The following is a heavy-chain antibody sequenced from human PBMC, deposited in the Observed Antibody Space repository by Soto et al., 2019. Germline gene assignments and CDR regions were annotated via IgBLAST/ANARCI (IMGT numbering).Heavy chain of an antibody. D-gene: IGHD5-18*01. CDR3: ARVGSYGQIWYFDL. J-gene: IGHJ2*01. CDR1: GGSISSGGYY. V-gene: IGHV4-31*03. CDR2: IYDSATT. Sequence: QVQLQESGPGLVKPSQTLSLTCTVSGGSISSGGYYWSWIRQHPGMGLEWIGYIYDSATTYYNPSLKSRVTISVDTSKNQFSLKLSSVTAADTAVYYCARVGSYGQIWYFDLWGRGTLVTVSS.